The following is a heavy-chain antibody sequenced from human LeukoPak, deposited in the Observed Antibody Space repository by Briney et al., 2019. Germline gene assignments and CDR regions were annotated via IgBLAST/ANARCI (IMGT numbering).Heavy chain of an antibody. CDR1: GFNFRSYE. CDR2: ISGSGDTI. Sequence: PGGSLTLSCAASGFNFRSYEMNWVRQAPGKGLEWLSYISGSGDTIYYADSVKGRFTISRDNAKNSLSLQMNSLRAEDTAIYYCARDSFSDGNYRADYFDCWGQGTLVTVSS. CDR3: ARDSFSDGNYRADYFDC. J-gene: IGHJ4*02. D-gene: IGHD4-11*01. V-gene: IGHV3-48*03.